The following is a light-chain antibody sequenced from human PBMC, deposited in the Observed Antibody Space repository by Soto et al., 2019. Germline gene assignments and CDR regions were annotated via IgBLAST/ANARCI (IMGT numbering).Light chain of an antibody. J-gene: IGKJ1*01. V-gene: IGKV3-20*01. CDR3: QQYGGSRWT. Sequence: DIVLTQSPGTLSLSPGERATLSCRAIQSVSSTYLAWYQQKPGQAPRLLIYGASNRATGITDRFSGSGSGTDFTLTISRLEPEDFAVYYCQQYGGSRWTFGQGTKVDIK. CDR1: QSVSSTY. CDR2: GAS.